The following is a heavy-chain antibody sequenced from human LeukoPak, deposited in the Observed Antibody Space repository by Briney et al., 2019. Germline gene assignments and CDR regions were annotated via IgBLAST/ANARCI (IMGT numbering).Heavy chain of an antibody. V-gene: IGHV3-7*01. J-gene: IGHJ5*02. CDR3: VNSGFDP. D-gene: IGHD3-10*01. Sequence: GGSLRLSCAASGFTFSSYWMSWVRQAPGKGLEWVANIKQGGSEKYYVDSVKGRFTISRDNFKNTLSLQMNGLRAEDTTLYYCVNSGFDPWGQGTLVTVSS. CDR2: IKQGGSEK. CDR1: GFTFSSYW.